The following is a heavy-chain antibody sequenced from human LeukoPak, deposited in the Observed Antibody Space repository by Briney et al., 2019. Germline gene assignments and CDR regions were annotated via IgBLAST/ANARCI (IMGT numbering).Heavy chain of an antibody. CDR3: ARGQWELLREGDAFDI. CDR1: GGSISSSNW. CDR2: IYHSGST. Sequence: SETLSLTCAVSGGSISSSNWWSWVRQPPGKGLEWIGEIYHSGSTNYNPSLKSRVTISVDKSKNQFSLKLSSVTAADTAVYYCARGQWELLREGDAFDIWGQGTMVTVSS. D-gene: IGHD1-26*01. V-gene: IGHV4-4*02. J-gene: IGHJ3*02.